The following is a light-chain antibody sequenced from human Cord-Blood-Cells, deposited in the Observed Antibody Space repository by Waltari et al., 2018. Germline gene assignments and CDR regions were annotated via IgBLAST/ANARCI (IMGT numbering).Light chain of an antibody. Sequence: QSVLTQPPSASGTPGQRVTISCSGSSSNIGSHYVYWYQQLPGTAPKLRIYRNNQRPSGVPDRFSGSKSGTSASLAISGLRSEDEADYYCAAWDDSLSGWVFGGGTKLTVL. V-gene: IGLV1-47*01. CDR1: SSNIGSHY. J-gene: IGLJ3*02. CDR3: AAWDDSLSGWV. CDR2: RNN.